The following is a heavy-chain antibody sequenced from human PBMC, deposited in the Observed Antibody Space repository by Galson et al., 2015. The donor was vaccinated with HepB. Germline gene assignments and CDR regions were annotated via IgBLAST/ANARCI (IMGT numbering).Heavy chain of an antibody. CDR1: GFAFSTYG. CDR3: ARTDPLYSGSYPTNDAFDI. J-gene: IGHJ3*02. Sequence: SLRLSCAASGFAFSTYGMYWVRQAPGKGLEWVAVISNDGSNKYYADSVKGRFTISRDNSKNTLYLQMNSLRAEDTAVYYCARTDPLYSGSYPTNDAFDIWGQGTMVTVSS. D-gene: IGHD3-10*01. CDR2: ISNDGSNK. V-gene: IGHV3-30*03.